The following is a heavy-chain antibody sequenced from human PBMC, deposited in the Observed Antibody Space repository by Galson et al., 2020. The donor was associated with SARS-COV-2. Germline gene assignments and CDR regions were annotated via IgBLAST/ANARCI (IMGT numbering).Heavy chain of an antibody. CDR3: ARDPYSGGWTNYYYFGMDV. V-gene: IGHV3-53*01. Sequence: GESLKISCAASGFAVSDTYMSWIRQAPGKGLEWVALLYTGGSASSTGSVKGRFTISRDNSKNSLYLHMNSLRLEDTAVYYCARDPYSGGWTNYYYFGMDVWGQGTTVTVSS. J-gene: IGHJ6*02. CDR2: LYTGGSA. D-gene: IGHD6-19*01. CDR1: GFAVSDTY.